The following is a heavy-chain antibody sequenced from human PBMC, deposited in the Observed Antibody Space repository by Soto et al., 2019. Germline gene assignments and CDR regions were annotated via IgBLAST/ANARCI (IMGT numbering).Heavy chain of an antibody. D-gene: IGHD2-21*01. CDR2: ISGSGGST. Sequence: GGSLRLSCAASGSTFSSYAMSWVRQAPGKGLEWVSAISGSGGSTYYADSVKGRFTISRDNSKNTLYLQMNSLRAEDTAVYYCAKATTAYCGGDCYTPFDYWGQGTLVTVSS. CDR1: GSTFSSYA. CDR3: AKATTAYCGGDCYTPFDY. J-gene: IGHJ4*02. V-gene: IGHV3-23*01.